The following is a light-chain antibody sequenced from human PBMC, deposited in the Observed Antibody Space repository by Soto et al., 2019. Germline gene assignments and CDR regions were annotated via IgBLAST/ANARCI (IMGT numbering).Light chain of an antibody. J-gene: IGKJ1*01. CDR1: QSISRY. V-gene: IGKV1-39*01. CDR3: HQSYSARRT. Sequence: DIHMTQSPSSLSASVGDRVSITCRASQSISRYLNWYQQKPGRAPKLLMFSASSLQSGVPSRFSGGGSGTDFTLTITNLQPEDFATYYCHQSYSARRTFGQGTKVDIK. CDR2: SAS.